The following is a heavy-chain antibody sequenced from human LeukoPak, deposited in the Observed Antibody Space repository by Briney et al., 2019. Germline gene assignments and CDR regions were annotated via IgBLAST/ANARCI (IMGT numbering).Heavy chain of an antibody. Sequence: GESLKISCAASGFTFSSYEVNWVRQAPGKGLEWVSYISSSGSTIYYADSVKGRFTISRDNAKNSLYLQMNSLRVEDTAVYYCARDGFRYTSSSGRYYYYYGMDVWGQGTTVTVSS. J-gene: IGHJ6*02. CDR2: ISSSGSTI. D-gene: IGHD6-6*01. CDR3: ARDGFRYTSSSGRYYYYYGMDV. V-gene: IGHV3-48*03. CDR1: GFTFSSYE.